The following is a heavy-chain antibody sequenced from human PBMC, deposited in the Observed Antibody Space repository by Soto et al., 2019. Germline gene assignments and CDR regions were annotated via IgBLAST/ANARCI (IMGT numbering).Heavy chain of an antibody. CDR3: AVVPAANGHYGMDV. V-gene: IGHV3-48*01. Sequence: GGSLRLSCAASGFTFSSYSMNWVRQAPGKGLEWVSYISSSSSTIYYADSVKGRFNISRDNAKNSLYLQMNSLRAEDTAVYYCAVVPAANGHYGMDVWGQGTTVTVSS. D-gene: IGHD2-2*01. J-gene: IGHJ6*02. CDR1: GFTFSSYS. CDR2: ISSSSSTI.